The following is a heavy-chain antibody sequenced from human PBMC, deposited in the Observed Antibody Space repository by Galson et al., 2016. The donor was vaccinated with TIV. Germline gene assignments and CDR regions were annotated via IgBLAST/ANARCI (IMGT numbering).Heavy chain of an antibody. J-gene: IGHJ6*02. CDR1: GFSFSRNA. V-gene: IGHV3-30-3*01. D-gene: IGHD1-26*01. CDR2: ISYDGTNR. CDR3: ATSTVGENIYYYGMDV. Sequence: SLRLSCAASGFSFSRNAMHWVRQTPGRGLEWVAVISYDGTNRYYADSVKGRLTVSRENSRNTVYLQMNSVRTEDTALYYCATSTVGENIYYYGMDVWGQGTPVTVSS.